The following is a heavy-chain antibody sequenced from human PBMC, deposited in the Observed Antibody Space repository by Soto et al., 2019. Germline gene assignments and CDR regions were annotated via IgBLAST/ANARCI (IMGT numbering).Heavy chain of an antibody. CDR2: IKADGSEK. CDR1: GFTFSNYW. V-gene: IGHV3-7*01. D-gene: IGHD6-6*01. CDR3: ASNLNEYDNNGYDAFDI. J-gene: IGHJ3*02. Sequence: EVQLVESGGGLVQPGGSLRLSCAASGFTFSNYWMTWVRQAPGKGLEWVANIKADGSEKYYVDSVKGRFTICRDNAESYLYLQMNSLRANDTAVYYWASNLNEYDNNGYDAFDIWVQETMDTVSS.